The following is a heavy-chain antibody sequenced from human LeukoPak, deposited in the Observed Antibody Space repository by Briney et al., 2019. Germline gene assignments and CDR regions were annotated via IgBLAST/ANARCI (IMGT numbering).Heavy chain of an antibody. CDR1: GDSITGSSHY. V-gene: IGHV4-39*01. Sequence: PSETLSLTCTVSGDSITGSSHYWGWIRQPPGKGLEWIGSMFYSGSTYSNPSLKSRVTISVDTSKNQFSLKLSSVTAADTAVYYCARHYFDSTGYYYFDYWGQGTLVTVSS. CDR3: ARHYFDSTGYYYFDY. CDR2: MFYSGST. D-gene: IGHD3-22*01. J-gene: IGHJ4*02.